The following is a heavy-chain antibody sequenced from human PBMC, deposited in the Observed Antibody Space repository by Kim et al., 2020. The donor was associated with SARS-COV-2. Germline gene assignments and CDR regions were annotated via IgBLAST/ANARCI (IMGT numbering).Heavy chain of an antibody. J-gene: IGHJ4*02. D-gene: IGHD2-8*02. Sequence: APVKGRFSISRDDSKNTLHLQMNSLKTEDTAVYYCTTGYCSGGICYSLVYWGQGTLVTVSS. CDR3: TTGYCSGGICYSLVY. V-gene: IGHV3-15*01.